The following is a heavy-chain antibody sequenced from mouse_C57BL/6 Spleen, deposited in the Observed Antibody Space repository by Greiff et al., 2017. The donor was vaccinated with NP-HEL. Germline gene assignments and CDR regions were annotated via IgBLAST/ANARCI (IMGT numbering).Heavy chain of an antibody. CDR2: ISYDGSN. Sequence: EVQLQQSGPGLVKPSQSLSLTCSVTGYSITSGYYWNWIRQFPGNHLEWMGYISYDGSNNYNPSLKNRISITRDTSKNQFFLKLNSVTTEDTATYYCARRYSNYYEAFAYWGQGTLVTVSA. CDR1: GYSITSGYY. V-gene: IGHV3-6*01. CDR3: ARRYSNYYEAFAY. J-gene: IGHJ3*01. D-gene: IGHD2-5*01.